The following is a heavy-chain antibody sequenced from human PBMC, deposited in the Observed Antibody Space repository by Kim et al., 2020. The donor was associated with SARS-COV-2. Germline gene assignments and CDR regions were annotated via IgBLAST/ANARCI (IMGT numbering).Heavy chain of an antibody. CDR2: ISYDGSNK. CDR1: GFTFSSYA. J-gene: IGHJ4*02. CDR3: ARDPRAYTFFDY. V-gene: IGHV3-30-3*01. Sequence: GGSLRLSCAASGFTFSSYAMHWVRQAPGKGLEWVAVISYDGSNKYYADSVKGRFTISRDNSKNTLYLQMNSLRAEDTAVYYCARDPRAYTFFDYWGQG. D-gene: IGHD4-4*01.